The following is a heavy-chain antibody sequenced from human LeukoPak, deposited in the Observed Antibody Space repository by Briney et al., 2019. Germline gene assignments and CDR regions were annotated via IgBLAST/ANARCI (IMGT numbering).Heavy chain of an antibody. V-gene: IGHV4-59*01. Sequence: PSETLSLSCTVSGGSISSYYWSWIRQSPGKGLEWIGYIYYSGSTNYNPSLKSRVTISVDTSKNQFSLKLSSVTAADTAVYYCARLPYTPTTPPGYYYYGMDVWGQGTTVTVSS. CDR3: ARLPYTPTTPPGYYYYGMDV. CDR1: GGSISSYY. J-gene: IGHJ6*02. D-gene: IGHD1-1*01. CDR2: IYYSGST.